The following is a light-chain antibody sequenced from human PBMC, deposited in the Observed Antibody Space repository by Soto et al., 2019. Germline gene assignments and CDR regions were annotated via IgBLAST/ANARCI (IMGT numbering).Light chain of an antibody. Sequence: SYELTQPPSVSVSPGQTASITCSGDKLGDKYACWYQQKPGQSPVLVIYQDSKRPSGIPERFSGSNSWKTATLTISGSQAMDEADYYCQAWDSSNVVVGGGTKVTVL. V-gene: IGLV3-1*01. CDR1: KLGDKY. CDR3: QAWDSSNVV. J-gene: IGLJ2*01. CDR2: QDS.